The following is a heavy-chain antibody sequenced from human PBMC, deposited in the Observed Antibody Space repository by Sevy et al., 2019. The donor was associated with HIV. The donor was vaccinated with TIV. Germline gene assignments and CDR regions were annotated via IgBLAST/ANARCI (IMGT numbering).Heavy chain of an antibody. Sequence: SETLSLTCAVSGGSISSGFYSWNWIRQPPGKCLEGIGYIYHTGPTYYNPSLKSRVTISVDTSRNQFSLRLNSVTAADTAVDYCARDSGDYPYYFDHWGQGTLVTVSS. D-gene: IGHD4-17*01. V-gene: IGHV4-30-2*01. J-gene: IGHJ4*02. CDR3: ARDSGDYPYYFDH. CDR2: IYHTGPT. CDR1: GGSISSGFYS.